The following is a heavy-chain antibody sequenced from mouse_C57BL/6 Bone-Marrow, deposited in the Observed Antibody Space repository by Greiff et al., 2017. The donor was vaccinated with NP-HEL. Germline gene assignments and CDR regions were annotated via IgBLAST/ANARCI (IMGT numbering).Heavy chain of an antibody. D-gene: IGHD2-3*01. CDR3: ARHPYDYGYFDV. CDR1: GFTFSSYG. Sequence: EVHLVESGGDLVKPGGSLKLSCAASGFTFSSYGMSWVRQTPDKRLEWVATISSGGSYTYYPDSVKGRFTISRDNAKNTLYLQMSSLKSEDTAMYYCARHPYDYGYFDVWGTGTTVTVSS. V-gene: IGHV5-6*01. J-gene: IGHJ1*03. CDR2: ISSGGSYT.